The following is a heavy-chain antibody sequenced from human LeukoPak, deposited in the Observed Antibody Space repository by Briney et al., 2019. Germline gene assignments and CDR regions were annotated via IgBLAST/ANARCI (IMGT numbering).Heavy chain of an antibody. J-gene: IGHJ5*02. V-gene: IGHV3-23*01. D-gene: IGHD6-13*01. CDR1: GFTFSSYA. CDR3: ARESGIAAALDL. Sequence: GGSLRLSCAASGFTFSSYAMSWVRQAPGRGLEWVSAISGRDGRTYYADSVKGRFTISRDNAKNTLYLQMNSLRAEDTAVYYCARESGIAAALDLWGQGTLVTVSS. CDR2: ISGRDGRT.